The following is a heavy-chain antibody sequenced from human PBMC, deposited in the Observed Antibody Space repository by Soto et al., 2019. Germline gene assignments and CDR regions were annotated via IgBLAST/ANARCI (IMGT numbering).Heavy chain of an antibody. Sequence: SETLSLTCTVSDGSVSTGTYNWGWIRQAPGKGLEWIGDIYNSGSTKHNPSLKTRVTISLDTSKNQFSLRLSPVTAADTAVYYCARGGFYGSRSHYPFEFWGKGTLVNVSS. J-gene: IGHJ4*02. CDR1: DGSVSTGTYN. D-gene: IGHD3-10*01. CDR2: IYNSGST. CDR3: ARGGFYGSRSHYPFEF. V-gene: IGHV4-61*01.